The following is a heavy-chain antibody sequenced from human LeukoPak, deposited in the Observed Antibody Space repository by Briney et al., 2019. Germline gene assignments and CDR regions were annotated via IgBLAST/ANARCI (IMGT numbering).Heavy chain of an antibody. CDR3: AKDRERGSSWSPFDY. J-gene: IGHJ4*02. CDR2: ISWNSGSI. Sequence: PGRSLRLSCAASGFTFDDYAMHWVRQAPGKGLEWVSGISWNSGSIGYADSVKGRFTISRDNAKNSLYLQMNSLRAEDTALYYCAKDRERGSSWSPFDYWGQGTLVTVSS. D-gene: IGHD6-13*01. CDR1: GFTFDDYA. V-gene: IGHV3-9*01.